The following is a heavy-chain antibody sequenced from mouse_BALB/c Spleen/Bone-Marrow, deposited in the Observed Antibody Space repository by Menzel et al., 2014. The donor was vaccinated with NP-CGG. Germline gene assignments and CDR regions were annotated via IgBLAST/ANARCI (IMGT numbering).Heavy chain of an antibody. D-gene: IGHD1-1*01. J-gene: IGHJ4*01. Sequence: VQVVESGPGLVQPSQSLSITCTVSGLSLTSYGVHWVRQSPGKGLEWLGVIWSGGSTDYNAAFISRLSISKDNSKSQVFFKVNSLQANDTAIYYCARNYYGSSYYAMDYWGQGTSVTVSS. CDR1: GLSLTSYG. CDR2: IWSGGST. CDR3: ARNYYGSSYYAMDY. V-gene: IGHV2-2*02.